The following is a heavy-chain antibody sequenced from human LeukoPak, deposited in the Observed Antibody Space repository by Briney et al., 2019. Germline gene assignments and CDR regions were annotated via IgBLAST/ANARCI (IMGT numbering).Heavy chain of an antibody. V-gene: IGHV3-48*01. CDR2: ISSSSSAM. D-gene: IGHD6-13*01. CDR3: ARRSSWNWFDP. CDR1: TFTFSSYT. Sequence: GGSLRLSCEASTFTFSSYTMNWVRQAPGKGLEWVSYISSSSSAMYYADSVKGRFTISRDNAKNSLYLQMNSLRAEDTAVYYCARRSSWNWFDPWGQGTLVTVSS. J-gene: IGHJ5*02.